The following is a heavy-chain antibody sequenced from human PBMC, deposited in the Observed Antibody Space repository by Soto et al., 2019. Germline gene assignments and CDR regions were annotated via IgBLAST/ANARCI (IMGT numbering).Heavy chain of an antibody. CDR1: GFTVSSNY. J-gene: IGHJ4*02. D-gene: IGHD3-9*01. V-gene: IGHV3-53*01. CDR2: IYSGGST. Sequence: GGSLRLSCAASGFTVSSNYMSWVRQAPGKGLEWVSVIYSGGSTYYADSVKGRFTISRDNSKNTLYLQMNSLRAEDTAVNYCARGFDWLLSGGLDYWGQGTLVTVSS. CDR3: ARGFDWLLSGGLDY.